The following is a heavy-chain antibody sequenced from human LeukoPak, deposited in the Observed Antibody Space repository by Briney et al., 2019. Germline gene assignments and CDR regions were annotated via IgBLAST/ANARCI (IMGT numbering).Heavy chain of an antibody. D-gene: IGHD1-26*01. Sequence: TGGSLRLSCAASGFTFSNYNMNWVRQAPGKGLEWVSSISSSSSFIYYADSVKGRFTISRDNAKNSLYLQKNSLRAEDTAVYYCARDSGIYSGSYYYFNYWGQGTLVTVSS. J-gene: IGHJ4*02. CDR3: ARDSGIYSGSYYYFNY. V-gene: IGHV3-21*01. CDR2: ISSSSSFI. CDR1: GFTFSNYN.